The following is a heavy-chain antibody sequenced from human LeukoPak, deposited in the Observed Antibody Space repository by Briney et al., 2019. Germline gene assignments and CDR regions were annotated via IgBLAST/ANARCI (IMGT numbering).Heavy chain of an antibody. CDR1: GFTFSTYR. V-gene: IGHV3-74*01. Sequence: GGSLRLSCAASGFTFSTYRLHWVRQPPGKPLLRVPRIESDGASTTYADSVKGRFTISRDNAKNTLYLQMNSLRAEDTAVYYCARGYFHGSIDYWGQGTLVTVSS. CDR2: IESDGAST. CDR3: ARGYFHGSIDY. J-gene: IGHJ4*02. D-gene: IGHD5-18*01.